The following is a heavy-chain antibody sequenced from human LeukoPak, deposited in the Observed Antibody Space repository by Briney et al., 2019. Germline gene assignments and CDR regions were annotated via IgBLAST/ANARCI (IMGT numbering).Heavy chain of an antibody. J-gene: IGHJ4*02. CDR1: GGSFSAYY. Sequence: SETLSLTCAVYGGSFSAYYWSWIRQPPGKGLEWIGEINHSGSTNYNPSLKGRVTISVDTSKNQFSLKLSSVTAADTAVYYCATVPRIAAAGTPFDYWGQGTLVTVSS. V-gene: IGHV4-34*01. CDR2: INHSGST. CDR3: ATVPRIAAAGTPFDY. D-gene: IGHD6-13*01.